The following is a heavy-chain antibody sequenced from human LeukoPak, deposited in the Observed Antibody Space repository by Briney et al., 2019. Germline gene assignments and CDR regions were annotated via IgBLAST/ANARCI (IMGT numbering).Heavy chain of an antibody. D-gene: IGHD3-3*01. CDR3: AKTYYDFWSGYSHDDY. CDR2: ISGSGGST. CDR1: GFTFSSYA. Sequence: GGSLRLSRAVSGFTFSSYAMSWVRQAPGKGLEWVSAISGSGGSTYYADSVKGRFTISGDNSKNTLYLKMNSLRAEDTAVYYCAKTYYDFWSGYSHDDYWGQGTLFTVSS. J-gene: IGHJ4*02. V-gene: IGHV3-23*01.